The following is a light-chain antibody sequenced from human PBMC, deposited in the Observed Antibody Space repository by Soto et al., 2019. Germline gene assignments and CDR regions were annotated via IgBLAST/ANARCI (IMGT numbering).Light chain of an antibody. J-gene: IGKJ4*01. CDR1: QGISNS. Sequence: DILMTQSPSSLSASVGDRVTITCRASQGISNSLAWYQQKPGQVPKLLIYGASNLQSGVPSRFSDSGSGTDFTLTVRSLQHEDVASYYCQKYDSSPLTFGGGTKVEIK. CDR2: GAS. V-gene: IGKV1-27*01. CDR3: QKYDSSPLT.